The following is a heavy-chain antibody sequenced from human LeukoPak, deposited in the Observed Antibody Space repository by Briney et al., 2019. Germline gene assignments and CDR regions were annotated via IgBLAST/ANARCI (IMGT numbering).Heavy chain of an antibody. D-gene: IGHD1-26*01. V-gene: IGHV1-69*04. CDR1: GYMFSRYG. CDR2: IIPILGIA. CDR3: ARDRFHSHIVGAKGYYYMDV. Sequence: ASVKVSCKASGYMFSRYGISWVRQAPGQGLEWMGRIIPILGIANYAQKFQGRVTITADKSTSTAYMELSSLRAEDTAVYYCARDRFHSHIVGAKGYYYMDVWGKGTTVTVSS. J-gene: IGHJ6*03.